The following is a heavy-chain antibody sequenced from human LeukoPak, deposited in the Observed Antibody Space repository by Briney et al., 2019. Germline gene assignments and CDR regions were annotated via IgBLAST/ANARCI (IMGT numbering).Heavy chain of an antibody. J-gene: IGHJ4*02. Sequence: GGSLRLSCAASGFTFSSCAMSWVRQAPGKGLEWVSAISGGGGSAYYVDSVKGRFTISRDNSKNTLYLQMNSLRAEDTAVYYCAKDRYFDSSGYYGFEYWGQGTLVTVSS. CDR2: ISGGGGSA. V-gene: IGHV3-23*01. CDR1: GFTFSSCA. CDR3: AKDRYFDSSGYYGFEY. D-gene: IGHD3-22*01.